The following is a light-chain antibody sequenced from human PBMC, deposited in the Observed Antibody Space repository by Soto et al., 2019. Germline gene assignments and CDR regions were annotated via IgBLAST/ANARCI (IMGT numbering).Light chain of an antibody. CDR1: QSVNNN. J-gene: IGKJ1*01. V-gene: IGKV3-15*01. CDR2: ATY. Sequence: EIVLTQSPGTLSLSPGERATLSCRASQSVNNNLAWYQQIPGQAPRLLIYATYTRATGIPARFSGGGSGTDFTLTISSLQSEDSAFYYCQHYNNWPLTFGQGTKVDIK. CDR3: QHYNNWPLT.